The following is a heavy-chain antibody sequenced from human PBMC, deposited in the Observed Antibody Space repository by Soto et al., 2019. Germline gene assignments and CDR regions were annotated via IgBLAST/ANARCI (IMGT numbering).Heavy chain of an antibody. CDR1: GGSISSGDYS. J-gene: IGHJ4*02. CDR2: IYHSGST. V-gene: IGHV4-30-2*01. CDR3: GREFDY. Sequence: QLQLQESGSGLVKPSQTLSLTCAVSGGSISSGDYSWSWIRQPPGKGLEWIGYIYHSGSTSYSPSLKSRVTISIDRSKNQFSLKLSSVTAADTAVYYCGREFDYWGQGTLVTVSS.